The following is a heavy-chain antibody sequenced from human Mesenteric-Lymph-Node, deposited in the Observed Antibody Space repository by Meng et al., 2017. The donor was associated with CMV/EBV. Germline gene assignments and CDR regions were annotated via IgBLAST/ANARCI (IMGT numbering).Heavy chain of an antibody. J-gene: IGHJ2*01. CDR1: GFTFSSYE. D-gene: IGHD4-17*01. CDR2: ISSSGSTI. Sequence: GGSLRLSCAASGFTFSSYEMNWVRQAPGKGLEWVSYISSSGSTIYYADSVKGRFTISRDDAKNTLYLQMNSLRAEDTAVYFCARDGIGTTVTYYNWYFDLWGRGTLVTVSS. CDR3: ARDGIGTTVTYYNWYFDL. V-gene: IGHV3-48*03.